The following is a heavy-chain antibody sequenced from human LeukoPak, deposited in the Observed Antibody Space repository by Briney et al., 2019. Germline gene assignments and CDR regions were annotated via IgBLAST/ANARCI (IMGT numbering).Heavy chain of an antibody. Sequence: SETLSLTCTVSGGSVSSGSYYWSWIRQPPGKGLEWIGYIYYSGSTDYNPSLKSRVTISVDTSKNQFSLRLNSVTAADTAVYYCARSRAFNSGAFDPWGQGSLVTVSS. D-gene: IGHD1-26*01. CDR2: IYYSGST. CDR1: GGSVSSGSYY. J-gene: IGHJ5*02. V-gene: IGHV4-61*01. CDR3: ARSRAFNSGAFDP.